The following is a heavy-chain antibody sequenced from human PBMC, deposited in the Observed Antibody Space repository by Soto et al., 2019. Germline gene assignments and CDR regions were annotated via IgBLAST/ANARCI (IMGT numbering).Heavy chain of an antibody. CDR1: GYTFTSHG. J-gene: IGHJ6*01. CDR2: INVGNGNT. Sequence: QVQLVQSGAEGKKPGASVKVSCTASGYTFTSHGIQWVRQAPGQRIEWMGWINVGNGNTKYSQKFQGRVTITMDTSASTAYMEPSSMSSEDTAVYYFAKDQSANTTTIYY. D-gene: IGHD4-17*01. V-gene: IGHV1-3*01. CDR3: AKDQSANTTTIYY.